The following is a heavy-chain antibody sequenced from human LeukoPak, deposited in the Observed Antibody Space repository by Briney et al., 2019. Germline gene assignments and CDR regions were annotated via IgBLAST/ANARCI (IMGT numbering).Heavy chain of an antibody. Sequence: GESLKISCKGSGYSFTSYWIGWVRQMPGKGLEWMGIIYPGDSDTRYSPSFQGQVTISADKSISTAYLQWSSLKASDTAMYYCARQEYGIVVVPAAILAGSAFDIWGQGTMVTVSS. CDR2: IYPGDSDT. J-gene: IGHJ3*02. D-gene: IGHD2-2*01. CDR1: GYSFTSYW. V-gene: IGHV5-51*01. CDR3: ARQEYGIVVVPAAILAGSAFDI.